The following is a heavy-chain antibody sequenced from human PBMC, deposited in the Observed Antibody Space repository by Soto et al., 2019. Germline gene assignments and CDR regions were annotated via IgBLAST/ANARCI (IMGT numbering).Heavy chain of an antibody. Sequence: QVQLVQSGAEEKKPGASVKVSCKASGYTFTSYAMHWVRQAPGQRLEWMGWINAGNGNTKYSQKFQGRVTITRETSGSTDYRELSSLRAEDTAVYYSGSGGGYYYWEDYWGQGTLVTVSS. J-gene: IGHJ4*02. CDR2: INAGNGNT. V-gene: IGHV1-3*05. D-gene: IGHD3-22*01. CDR1: GYTFTSYA. CDR3: GSGGGYYYWEDY.